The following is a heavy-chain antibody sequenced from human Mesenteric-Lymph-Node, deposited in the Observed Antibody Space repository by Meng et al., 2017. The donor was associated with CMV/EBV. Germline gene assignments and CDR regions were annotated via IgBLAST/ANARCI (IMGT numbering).Heavy chain of an antibody. CDR3: GRETYYYDSSGYKDH. CDR1: GGSFRGYF. V-gene: IGHV4-34*01. Sequence: SETLSLTCAVNGGSFRGYFWNWLRQTPGKRLEWIGEIHHGGSTNYNPSLQSRVTISIDPSKNHFSLRLSSVTAADTAVYFCGRETYYYDSSGYKDHWGQGTLVTVSS. J-gene: IGHJ4*02. CDR2: IHHGGST. D-gene: IGHD3-22*01.